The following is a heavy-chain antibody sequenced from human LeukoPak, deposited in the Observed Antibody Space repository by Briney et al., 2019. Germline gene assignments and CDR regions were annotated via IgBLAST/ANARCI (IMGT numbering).Heavy chain of an antibody. CDR1: GGTFSSYA. V-gene: IGHV1-69*13. Sequence: ASVKVSCKASGGTFSSYAISWVRQAPGQGLEWMGGIIPIFGTANYAQKFQGRVTITADESTSTAYMELSSLRSEDTAVYYYARAHTRGLRYLDWLLYPFDYWGQGTLVTVSS. D-gene: IGHD3-9*01. CDR3: ARAHTRGLRYLDWLLYPFDY. CDR2: IIPIFGTA. J-gene: IGHJ4*02.